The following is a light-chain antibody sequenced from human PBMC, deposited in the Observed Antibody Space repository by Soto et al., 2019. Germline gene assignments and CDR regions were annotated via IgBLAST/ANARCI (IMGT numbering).Light chain of an antibody. J-gene: IGLJ1*01. CDR2: DVY. V-gene: IGLV2-14*03. Sequence: QSVLTQPASVSGSPGQSIAISCIGVRTDGDGHDYVSWYQQHPGHAPQLIIYDVYNRPSGVSDRFSGSKSGNTASLIISGLQAEDEADYFCTSYTASSPLYVFGAGTKVPVL. CDR3: TSYTASSPLYV. CDR1: RTDGDGHDY.